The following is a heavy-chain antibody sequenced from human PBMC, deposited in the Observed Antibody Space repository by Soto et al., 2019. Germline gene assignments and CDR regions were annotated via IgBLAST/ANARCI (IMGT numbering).Heavy chain of an antibody. Sequence: EVQLVESGGGLIQPGGSLRLSCAASGFSVSSKYMSWFRQAPGKGLEWVSVIYTDGRTFYAESVKGRFTISRDNSENTIYLKVNSLRAEDTAVYYCGRGQTVGVTAPDSWGQGTLVTVSS. V-gene: IGHV3-53*01. CDR3: GRGQTVGVTAPDS. CDR2: IYTDGRT. J-gene: IGHJ4*02. D-gene: IGHD1-26*01. CDR1: GFSVSSKY.